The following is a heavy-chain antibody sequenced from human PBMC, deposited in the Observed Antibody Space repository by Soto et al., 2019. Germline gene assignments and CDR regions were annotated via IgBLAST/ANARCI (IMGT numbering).Heavy chain of an antibody. Sequence: QVQLVESGGGVVQPGRSLRLSCAASGFTFSSYAMHWVRQAPGKGLEWVAVISYDGSNKYYADSVKGRFTISRDNSKNTLYLQMYSLRAEDTAVYYCARDPLRFLEWLLLPSWFDPWGQGTLVTVSS. CDR2: ISYDGSNK. V-gene: IGHV3-30-3*01. J-gene: IGHJ5*02. CDR3: ARDPLRFLEWLLLPSWFDP. D-gene: IGHD3-3*01. CDR1: GFTFSSYA.